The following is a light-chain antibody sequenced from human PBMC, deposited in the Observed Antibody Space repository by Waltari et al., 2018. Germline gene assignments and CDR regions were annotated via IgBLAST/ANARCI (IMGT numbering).Light chain of an antibody. V-gene: IGKV1-6*01. Sequence: AIQLTQSPSSLSASVGDRVTITCRASQGIRNDLGWYQQKPGKDTKLLIYTSSSLQSGVPSRVSGSGACTDFTLTISSLQPEDFATYYCLQDYNYPRTFGGGTKVEIK. CDR3: LQDYNYPRT. CDR2: TSS. J-gene: IGKJ4*01. CDR1: QGIRND.